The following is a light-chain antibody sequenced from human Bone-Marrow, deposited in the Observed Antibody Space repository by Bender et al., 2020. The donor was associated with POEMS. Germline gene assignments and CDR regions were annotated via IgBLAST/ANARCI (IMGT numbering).Light chain of an antibody. V-gene: IGLV2-14*02. CDR1: SSDVGRYDF. CDR3: SSYAGDYTWI. J-gene: IGLJ2*01. CDR2: EDK. Sequence: QSALTQPASVSGSPGQSITISCTGASSDVGRYDFVSWYQQHPGKAPKLLIHEDKKRPAGVPRRFSGSKSGNTASLTVSGLQADDGADYYCSSYAGDYTWIFGGGTKLTVL.